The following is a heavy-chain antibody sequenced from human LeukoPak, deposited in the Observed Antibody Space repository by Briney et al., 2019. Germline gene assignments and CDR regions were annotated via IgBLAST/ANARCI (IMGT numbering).Heavy chain of an antibody. D-gene: IGHD5-12*01. V-gene: IGHV4-4*07. CDR2: VDNSGST. CDR1: GGSITSYY. Sequence: SETLSLTCSVSGGSITSYYWSWIRQPAGKGLEWIGRVDNSGSTYYNPSLKSRITMSLDTSKNQFSLKLTSVTAADTAVYYCARTDGYRGFDFWGQGTLVTVSS. J-gene: IGHJ4*02. CDR3: ARTDGYRGFDF.